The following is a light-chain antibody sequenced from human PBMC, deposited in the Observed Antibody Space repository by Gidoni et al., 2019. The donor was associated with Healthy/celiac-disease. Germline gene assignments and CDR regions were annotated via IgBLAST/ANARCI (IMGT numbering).Light chain of an antibody. CDR2: AAS. V-gene: IGKV1-39*01. Sequence: PSPLSASVGDRVTITCRASQSISSYLNWYQQKPGKAPKLLIYAASSLQSGVPSRFSGSGSGTDFTLTISSLHPEDFATYYCQQSYSTPLTFGGGTKVEIK. CDR1: QSISSY. CDR3: QQSYSTPLT. J-gene: IGKJ4*01.